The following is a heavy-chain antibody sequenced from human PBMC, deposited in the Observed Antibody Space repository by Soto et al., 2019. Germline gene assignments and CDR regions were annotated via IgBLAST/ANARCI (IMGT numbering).Heavy chain of an antibody. D-gene: IGHD3-22*01. Sequence: ASVKVSCKASGYTFTSYAMHWVRQAPGQRLEWMGWINAGNGNTKYSQKFQGRVTMATDTSTSTAYMELRSLRSDDTAVYYCARDWRYYDSSGYFGYWGQGTLVTVSS. V-gene: IGHV1-3*01. CDR3: ARDWRYYDSSGYFGY. CDR2: INAGNGNT. J-gene: IGHJ4*02. CDR1: GYTFTSYA.